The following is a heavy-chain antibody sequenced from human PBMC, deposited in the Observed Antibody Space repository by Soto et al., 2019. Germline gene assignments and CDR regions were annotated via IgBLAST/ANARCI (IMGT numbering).Heavy chain of an antibody. J-gene: IGHJ4*02. V-gene: IGHV4-34*01. Sequence: PSETLSLTCAVYGGSFSGYYWSWIRQPPGKGLEWIGEINHSGSTNYNPSLKSRVTISVDTSKNQFSLKLSSVTAADTAVYYCARVSYGSGTSTLDYWGQGTLVTVSS. CDR1: GGSFSGYY. CDR3: ARVSYGSGTSTLDY. CDR2: INHSGST. D-gene: IGHD3-10*01.